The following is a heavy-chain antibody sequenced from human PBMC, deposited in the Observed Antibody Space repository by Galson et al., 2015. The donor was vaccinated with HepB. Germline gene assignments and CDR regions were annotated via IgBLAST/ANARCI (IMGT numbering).Heavy chain of an antibody. Sequence: SVKVSCKASGYTFTNYGLSWVRQAPGQGLQWMGWISAYNGNTNYAQKFQGRATMTTDTSTSTASMELRSLRSDDTAMYYCARVTVYYNVLTASVGYGMDVWGQGTTVTVSS. D-gene: IGHD3-9*01. CDR2: ISAYNGNT. CDR3: ARVTVYYNVLTASVGYGMDV. V-gene: IGHV1-18*01. CDR1: GYTFTNYG. J-gene: IGHJ6*02.